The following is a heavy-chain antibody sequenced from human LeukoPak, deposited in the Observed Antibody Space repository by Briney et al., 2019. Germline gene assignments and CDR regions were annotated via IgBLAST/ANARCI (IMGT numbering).Heavy chain of an antibody. CDR3: ARGVPRYRPAAFDI. CDR2: IYYSGST. CDR1: GGSISSGDYY. J-gene: IGHJ3*02. D-gene: IGHD1-26*01. Sequence: SQTLSLTCTVSGGSISSGDYYWSWIRQPPGKGLEWIGYIYYSGSTYYNPSLKSRVTISVDTSKNQFSLKLSSVTAADTAVYYCARGVPRYRPAAFDIRGQGTMVTVSS. V-gene: IGHV4-30-4*08.